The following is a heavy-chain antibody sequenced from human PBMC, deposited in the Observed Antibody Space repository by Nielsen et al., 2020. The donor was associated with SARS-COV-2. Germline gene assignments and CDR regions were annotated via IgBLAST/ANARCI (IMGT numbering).Heavy chain of an antibody. CDR3: ARDYEDFWSGYFAFDI. J-gene: IGHJ3*02. V-gene: IGHV3-9*01. CDR2: ISWNSGSI. CDR1: GFTFDDYA. Sequence: GGSLRLSCAASGFTFDDYAMHWVRQAPGKGLEWVSGISWNSGSIGYADSVKGRFTISRDNAKNSLYLQMNSLRAEDTAVYYCARDYEDFWSGYFAFDIWGRGTTVIVSS. D-gene: IGHD3-3*01.